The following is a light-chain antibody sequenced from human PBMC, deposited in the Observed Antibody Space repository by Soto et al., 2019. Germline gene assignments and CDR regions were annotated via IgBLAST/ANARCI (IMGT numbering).Light chain of an antibody. Sequence: DIVMTQSPDSLAVSLGERATINCKASQSVLYSSKNKNYLTWYQQKPGQPPKLLIYWASTRESGVPDRFSGSGSGTDFTLTISSLQAEDVAVYYCQQYYSFPLTFGGGTK. V-gene: IGKV4-1*01. CDR3: QQYYSFPLT. CDR1: QSVLYSSKNKNY. J-gene: IGKJ4*01. CDR2: WAS.